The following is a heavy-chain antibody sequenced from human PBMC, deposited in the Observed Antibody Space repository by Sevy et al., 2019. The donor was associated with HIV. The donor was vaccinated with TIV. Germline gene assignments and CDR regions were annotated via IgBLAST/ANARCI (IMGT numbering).Heavy chain of an antibody. Sequence: GGSLRLSCAASGFPFSSYSFYWVRQAPGKGLEYVSAIGSDGETTLYASSVKGRFTISRDNSKNTVFLQMGRLRSEDMGVYYWAGGKGTHHAFDLWGRGKMVTGSS. D-gene: IGHD3-10*01. CDR2: IGSDGETT. CDR3: AGGKGTHHAFDL. V-gene: IGHV3-64*01. J-gene: IGHJ3*01. CDR1: GFPFSSYS.